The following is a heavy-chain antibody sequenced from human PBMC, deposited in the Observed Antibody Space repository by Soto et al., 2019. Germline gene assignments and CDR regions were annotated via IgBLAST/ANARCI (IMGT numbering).Heavy chain of an antibody. CDR2: IYYSGST. J-gene: IGHJ5*02. CDR1: CGSISSYY. Sequence: SETLLLTYTVYCGSISSYYWSWIRQPPGKGLEWIGYIYYSGSTNYNPSLKSRVTISVNTSKNQCSLKLSSVTAADTAVYYCARHFPVLRYFDWLPPPQNWFDPWGQGTLVTVS. CDR3: ARHFPVLRYFDWLPPPQNWFDP. D-gene: IGHD3-9*01. V-gene: IGHV4-59*08.